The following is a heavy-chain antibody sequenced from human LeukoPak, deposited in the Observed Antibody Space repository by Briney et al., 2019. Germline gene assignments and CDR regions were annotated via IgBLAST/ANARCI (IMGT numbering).Heavy chain of an antibody. CDR1: GYTFTGYY. CDR2: INANSGGT. Sequence: ASVKVSCKASGYTFTGYYMHWVRQAPGQGLEWMGRINANSGGTNYAQKFQGRVTMTRDTSISTAYMELSRLRSDDTAVYYCAREGGSPGRNYYDSSGYTPDYWGQGTLVTVSS. J-gene: IGHJ4*02. V-gene: IGHV1-2*06. CDR3: AREGGSPGRNYYDSSGYTPDY. D-gene: IGHD3-22*01.